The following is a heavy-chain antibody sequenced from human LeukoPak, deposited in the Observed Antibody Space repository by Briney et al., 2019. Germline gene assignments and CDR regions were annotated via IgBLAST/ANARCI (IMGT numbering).Heavy chain of an antibody. CDR1: AFTFGDYA. V-gene: IGHV3-9*01. D-gene: IGHD6-13*01. J-gene: IGHJ4*02. CDR2: ISWNSGSI. Sequence: GGSLRLSCAASAFTFGDYAMHWVRQAPGKGLEWVSGISWNSGSIGYADSVKGRFTISRDNAKNSLYLQMNSLRAEDTALYYCAKDMGAAAEVDYWGQGTLVTVSS. CDR3: AKDMGAAAEVDY.